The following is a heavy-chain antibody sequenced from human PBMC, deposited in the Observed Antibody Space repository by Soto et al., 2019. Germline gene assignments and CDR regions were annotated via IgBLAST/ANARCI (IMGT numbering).Heavy chain of an antibody. V-gene: IGHV1-46*01. CDR1: GYTVTTHH. J-gene: IGHJ4*02. CDR3: ARVAYQSLDN. CDR2: INPNDGGT. D-gene: IGHD3-16*01. Sequence: ASVNVSRKSSGYTVTTHHIHWVRQAPGQGLEWMGIINPNDGGTLYAQKFQGRVTMTRDTSTSTVYVELSSLTSEDTAVYYCARVAYQSLDNWGQGTLVTVSS.